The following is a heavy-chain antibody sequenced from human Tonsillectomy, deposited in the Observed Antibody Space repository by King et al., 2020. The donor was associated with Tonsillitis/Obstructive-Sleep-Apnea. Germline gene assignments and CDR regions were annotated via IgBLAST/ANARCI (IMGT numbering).Heavy chain of an antibody. CDR2: IATAGHT. Sequence: VQLVESGGGLVQPGGSLRLSCTGSGFTLSNYDMYWVRQATGKGLEWVSAIATAGHTYYPGSVKGRFTISRENAKNSLYLQMNSLRAGDTAVYYCARAISSNLDLGGRGTLVSVSS. V-gene: IGHV3-13*01. CDR1: GFTLSNYD. D-gene: IGHD3-3*01. J-gene: IGHJ2*01. CDR3: ARAISSNLDL.